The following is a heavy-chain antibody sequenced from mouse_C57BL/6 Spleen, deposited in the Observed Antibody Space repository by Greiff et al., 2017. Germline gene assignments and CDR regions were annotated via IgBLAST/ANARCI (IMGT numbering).Heavy chain of an antibody. CDR2: ISSGGDYI. Sequence: EVQLVESGEGLVKPGGSLKLSCAASGFTFSSYAMSWVRQTPEKRLEWVAYISSGGDYIYYADTVKGRFTISRDNARNTLYLQMSSLKSEDTAMYYCTRDQTGTFWFAYWGQGTLVTVSA. J-gene: IGHJ3*01. V-gene: IGHV5-9-1*02. D-gene: IGHD4-1*01. CDR1: GFTFSSYA. CDR3: TRDQTGTFWFAY.